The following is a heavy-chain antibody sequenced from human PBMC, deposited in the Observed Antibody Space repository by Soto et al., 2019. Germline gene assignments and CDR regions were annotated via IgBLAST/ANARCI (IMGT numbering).Heavy chain of an antibody. CDR2: INHSGGT. CDR1: GGSFSGYY. CDR3: ARGLGYSSGWYFDY. D-gene: IGHD6-19*01. V-gene: IGHV4-34*01. Sequence: SETLSLTCAVYGGSFSGYYWTWIRQPPGTGLEWIGEINHSGGTNYNPSLKSRVTISVGTSKNQFSLKLTSVTAADTAVYYCARGLGYSSGWYFDYWGQGTLVTVSS. J-gene: IGHJ4*02.